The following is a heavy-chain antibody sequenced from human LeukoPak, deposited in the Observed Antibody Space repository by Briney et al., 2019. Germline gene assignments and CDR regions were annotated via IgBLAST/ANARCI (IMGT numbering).Heavy chain of an antibody. CDR3: ARDHRIAAAGGMTYYFDY. Sequence: PGGSLRLSCAASGFTFSSYSMNWVRQAPGKGLEWVSSISSSSSYIYYADSVKGRFTISRDNAKNSLYLQMNSLRAEDTAVYYCARDHRIAAAGGMTYYFDYWGQGTLVTVSS. J-gene: IGHJ4*02. D-gene: IGHD6-13*01. CDR2: ISSSSSYI. CDR1: GFTFSSYS. V-gene: IGHV3-21*01.